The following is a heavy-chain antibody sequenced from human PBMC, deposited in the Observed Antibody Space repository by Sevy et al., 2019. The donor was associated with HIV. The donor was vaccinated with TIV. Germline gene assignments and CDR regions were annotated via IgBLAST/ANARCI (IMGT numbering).Heavy chain of an antibody. J-gene: IGHJ3*02. Sequence: GGSLRLSCAASGFSFNVFAMHWVRQTPGKGLEWVALISNDGTFTYYADSVKGRFTISRDTSKKWLYLEMNSVRVEDAAIYYCARQYNSGGYFYDSFAIWGQGTMVTVSS. D-gene: IGHD3-22*01. CDR1: GFSFNVFA. CDR3: ARQYNSGGYFYDSFAI. CDR2: ISNDGTFT. V-gene: IGHV3-30-3*01.